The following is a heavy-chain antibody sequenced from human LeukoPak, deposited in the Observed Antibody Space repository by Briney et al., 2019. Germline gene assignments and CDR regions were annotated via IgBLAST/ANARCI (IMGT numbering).Heavy chain of an antibody. CDR3: ARYRGSYPGWLDP. D-gene: IGHD1-26*01. Sequence: GGALRLSCTASRFTFHTSWMNWVRDAAGTGVEAVANMNQDGSQKDYVDSVNGQFTNHRDNADKSVFLQMTNLRAEDSAVYECARYRGSYPGWLDPWGQGTLVTVSS. CDR2: MNQDGSQK. CDR1: RFTFHTSW. V-gene: IGHV3-7*01. J-gene: IGHJ5*02.